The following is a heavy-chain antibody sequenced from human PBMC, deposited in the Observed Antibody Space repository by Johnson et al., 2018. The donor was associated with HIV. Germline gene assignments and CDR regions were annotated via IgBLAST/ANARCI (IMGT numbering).Heavy chain of an antibody. D-gene: IGHD3-22*01. CDR3: ARGSSYYYDSSGYAFDI. J-gene: IGHJ3*02. V-gene: IGHV3-15*01. Sequence: VQLVESGGGLVKPGGSLRLSCPASGFTFSNAWMNWVRQVPGKGLEWVGRIKSKSDGGTTDSAPPLKARFTISRDNSKNTLYLQMNSLRAGDTAVYYCARGSSYYYDSSGYAFDIWGQGTMVTVSS. CDR1: GFTFSNAW. CDR2: IKSKSDGGTT.